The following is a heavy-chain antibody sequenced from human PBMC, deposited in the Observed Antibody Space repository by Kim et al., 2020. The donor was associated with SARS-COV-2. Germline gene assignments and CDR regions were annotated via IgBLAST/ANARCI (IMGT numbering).Heavy chain of an antibody. CDR2: ISYDGSNK. CDR1: GFTFSSYG. CDR3: AKGETGRSGYYTGRDWF. D-gene: IGHD3-3*01. V-gene: IGHV3-30*18. J-gene: IGHJ5*01. Sequence: GGSLRLSCAASGFTFSSYGMHWVRQAPGKGLEWVAVISYDGSNKYYADSVKGRFTISRDNSKNTLYLQMNSLRAEDTAVYYCAKGETGRSGYYTGRDWF.